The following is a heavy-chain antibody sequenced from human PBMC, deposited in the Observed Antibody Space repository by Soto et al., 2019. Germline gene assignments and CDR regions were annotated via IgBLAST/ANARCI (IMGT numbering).Heavy chain of an antibody. J-gene: IGHJ5*02. CDR2: MNPNSGKT. CDR3: ARGAGVS. Sequence: QVQLVQSGAEVKKPGASVKVSCKASGYTFASYDINWVRQATGQGLEWMGWMNPNSGKTGYAQQFQGRVTMTRNTSINTAYMVLRSLTSEDTAMYYCARGAGVSWGQGTLVSVSS. CDR1: GYTFASYD. D-gene: IGHD3-10*01. V-gene: IGHV1-8*01.